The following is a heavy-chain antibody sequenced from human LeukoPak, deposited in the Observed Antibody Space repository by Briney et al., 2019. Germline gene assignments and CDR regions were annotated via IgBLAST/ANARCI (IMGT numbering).Heavy chain of an antibody. J-gene: IGHJ4*02. CDR3: ARDYGRGLWEQWPQYYFDY. Sequence: GTSVKVSCKASGYTFTSYYMHWVRQAPGQGLEWMGIINPSGGSTSYAQRFQGRVTMTRDTSTSTVYMELSSLRSEDTAVYYCARDYGRGLWEQWPQYYFDYWGQGTLVTVSS. D-gene: IGHD6-19*01. CDR1: GYTFTSYY. V-gene: IGHV1-46*01. CDR2: INPSGGST.